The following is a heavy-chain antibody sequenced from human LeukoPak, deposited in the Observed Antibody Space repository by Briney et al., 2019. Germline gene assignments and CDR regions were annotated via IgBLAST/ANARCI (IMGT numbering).Heavy chain of an antibody. CDR3: ARETRCGAPDDQ. CDR2: IYSGGTT. D-gene: IGHD1-1*01. CDR1: GFTLTENN. Sequence: GGSLRLSCAVSGFTLTENNVSWGRGAPGKGVGWVSVIYSGGTTDYTESVKGRFSISRDISKYTAYLQMHSLTSHDTAIYYSARETRCGAPDDQWGQGTLLTVST. V-gene: IGHV3-66*01. J-gene: IGHJ1*01.